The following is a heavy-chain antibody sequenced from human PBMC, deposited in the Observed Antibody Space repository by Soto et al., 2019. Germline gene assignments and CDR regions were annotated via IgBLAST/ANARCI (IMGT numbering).Heavy chain of an antibody. CDR3: ARSKGSSTSLEIYYYYYYGMDV. V-gene: IGHV1-69*01. D-gene: IGHD2-2*01. CDR1: GGTFSSYA. Sequence: QVELVQSGAEVKKPGSSVKVSCKASGGTFSSYAISWVRQAPRHGLELMGGIIPISGTENYAQKIQGRVTIPADESTSIVSMELSSLIAEVTAVYFCARSKGSSTSLEIYYYYYYGMDVWGQGPTVTVSS. J-gene: IGHJ6*02. CDR2: IIPISGTE.